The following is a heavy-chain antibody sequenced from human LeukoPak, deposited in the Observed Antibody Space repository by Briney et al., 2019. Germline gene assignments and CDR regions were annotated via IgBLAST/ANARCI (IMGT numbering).Heavy chain of an antibody. D-gene: IGHD3-3*02. V-gene: IGHV3-23*01. Sequence: GGSLRLSCAASGFTFTTYVMNWVRQAPGQGLEWVSEISGSGGATNYADSLKGRFTISRDTSKSTVSLELNSLRSEDTAVYYCSNEKLALVYWGQRTVVTVSS. CDR2: ISGSGGAT. CDR3: SNEKLALVY. J-gene: IGHJ4*02. CDR1: GFTFTTYV.